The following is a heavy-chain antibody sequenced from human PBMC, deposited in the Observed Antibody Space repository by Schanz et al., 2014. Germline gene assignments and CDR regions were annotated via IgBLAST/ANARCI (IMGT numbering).Heavy chain of an antibody. J-gene: IGHJ6*02. V-gene: IGHV4-34*12. CDR2: IFYTGYT. Sequence: QVQLQQWGAGLLKPSETLSLTCAVDGGSFSGYYWSWIRQSPDKGLEWIGHIFYTGYTYNNPSLGSRVTMSVDTSKTQLSLKLACGTAADTAVYYCTRMSLRREDYGGLDVWGQGTTVTVSS. D-gene: IGHD4-17*01. CDR1: GGSFSGYY. CDR3: TRMSLRREDYGGLDV.